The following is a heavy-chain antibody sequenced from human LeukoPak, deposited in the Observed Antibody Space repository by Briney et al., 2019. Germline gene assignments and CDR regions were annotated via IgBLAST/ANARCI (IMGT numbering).Heavy chain of an antibody. CDR2: ISSSSSYI. V-gene: IGHV3-21*01. D-gene: IGHD2-8*01. J-gene: IGHJ4*02. Sequence: GGSLRLSCAASGFTFSSYSMNWVRQAPGKGLEWVSSISSSSSYIYYADSVKGRFTISRDNAKNSLYLQMNSLRAEDTAAYYCARGGGLIVLMVYAPDYWGQGTLVTVSS. CDR1: GFTFSSYS. CDR3: ARGGGLIVLMVYAPDY.